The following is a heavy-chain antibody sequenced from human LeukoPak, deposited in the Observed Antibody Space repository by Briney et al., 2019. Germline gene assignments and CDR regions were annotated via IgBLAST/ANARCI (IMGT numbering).Heavy chain of an antibody. Sequence: GGSLRLSCVASGFSLTTYGMLWVRQAPGKGLQWVAFMRSDGTGKYYGDSVEGRFTISRDNSKSTLYLLMNSLSAEDTGIYYCAKDRPIKGGFDPWGQGTPVTVSS. CDR3: AKDRPIKGGFDP. J-gene: IGHJ5*02. CDR2: MRSDGTGK. V-gene: IGHV3-30*02. D-gene: IGHD3-16*01. CDR1: GFSLTTYG.